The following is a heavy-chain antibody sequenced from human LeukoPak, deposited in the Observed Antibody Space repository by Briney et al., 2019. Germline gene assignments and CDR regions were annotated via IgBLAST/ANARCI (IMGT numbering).Heavy chain of an antibody. CDR1: GFTFSSYA. CDR3: ARNMYSSSSEDAFDI. J-gene: IGHJ3*02. D-gene: IGHD6-6*01. Sequence: PGGSLRLSCAASGFTFSSYATSWVRQAPGKGLEWVSYISSSSSTIYYADSVKGRFTISRDNAKNSLYLQMNSLRAEDTAVYYCARNMYSSSSEDAFDIWGRGTMVIVSS. V-gene: IGHV3-48*01. CDR2: ISSSSSTI.